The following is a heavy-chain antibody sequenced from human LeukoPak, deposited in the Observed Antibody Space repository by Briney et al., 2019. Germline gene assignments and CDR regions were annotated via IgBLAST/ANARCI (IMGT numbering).Heavy chain of an antibody. D-gene: IGHD1-26*01. V-gene: IGHV4-34*01. CDR1: GGSFSGYY. J-gene: IGHJ4*02. CDR2: INHSGST. CDR3: ARLTEWELTN. Sequence: SETLSLTCAVYGGSFSGYYWSWIRQPPGKGLEWIGEINHSGSTNYNPSLKSRVTISVDTSKNQFSLKLSSVTAADTAVYYCARLTEWELTNWGQGTLVTVSS.